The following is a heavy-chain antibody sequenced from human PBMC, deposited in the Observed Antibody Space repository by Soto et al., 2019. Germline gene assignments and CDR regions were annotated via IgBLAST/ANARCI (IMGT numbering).Heavy chain of an antibody. CDR3: ARVLRSAAEENWSAP. V-gene: IGHV1-69*13. CDR2: IIPIFGTA. CDR1: GGTFSSYA. J-gene: IGHJ5*02. D-gene: IGHD6-13*01. Sequence: SVKVSCKASGGTFSSYAISWVRQAPGQGLEWMGGIIPIFGTANYAQKFQGRVTITADESTSTAYMELSSLRSEDTAVYYCARVLRSAAEENWSAPWGQGPRFTVSS.